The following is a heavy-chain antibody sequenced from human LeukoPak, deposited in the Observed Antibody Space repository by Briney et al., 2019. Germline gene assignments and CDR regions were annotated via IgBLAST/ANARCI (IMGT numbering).Heavy chain of an antibody. CDR1: GFTFSSYW. Sequence: GGSLRLSCAASGFTFSSYWMSWVRQATGKGLEWVAVIAYDGSSTVYADSVKGRFTISRDNSKNTLYLQMNSLRTEDTAVYYCARGASTAAKYGMDVWGRGTAVTVSS. D-gene: IGHD2-21*02. J-gene: IGHJ6*02. CDR3: ARGASTAAKYGMDV. V-gene: IGHV3-30*03. CDR2: IAYDGSST.